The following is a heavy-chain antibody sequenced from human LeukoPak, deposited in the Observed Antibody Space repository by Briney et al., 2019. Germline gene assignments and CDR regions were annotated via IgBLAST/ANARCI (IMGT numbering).Heavy chain of an antibody. V-gene: IGHV3-30*18. CDR3: AKDPSYYYGSGDPFDY. J-gene: IGHJ4*02. Sequence: GRSLRLSCVASGFTFSSYGMHWVRQAPGKGLEWVAVISYDGSNKYYADSVKGRFTISRDNSKNTLYLQMNSLRAEDTAVYYCAKDPSYYYGSGDPFDYWGQGTLVTVSS. CDR1: GFTFSSYG. CDR2: ISYDGSNK. D-gene: IGHD3-10*01.